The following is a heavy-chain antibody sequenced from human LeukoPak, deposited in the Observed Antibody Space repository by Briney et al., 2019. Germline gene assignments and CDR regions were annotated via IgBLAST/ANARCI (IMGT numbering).Heavy chain of an antibody. J-gene: IGHJ6*03. D-gene: IGHD2-2*01. CDR1: GGTFSSYA. V-gene: IGHV1-69*05. CDR3: ARGSDCSSTSCYPYYYYYMDV. Sequence: SVKVSCKASGGTFSSYAISWVRQAPGQGLEWMGGIIPIFGTANYAQKSQGRVTITTDESTSTAYMELSSLRSEDTAVYYCARGSDCSSTSCYPYYYYYMDVWGKGTTVTVSS. CDR2: IIPIFGTA.